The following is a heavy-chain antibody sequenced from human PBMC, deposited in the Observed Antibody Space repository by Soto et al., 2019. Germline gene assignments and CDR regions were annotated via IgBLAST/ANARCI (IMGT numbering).Heavy chain of an antibody. CDR2: ISYGGYK. D-gene: IGHD2-8*01. J-gene: IGHJ4*02. Sequence: QVQLQESAPGLVNPSQTLSLSCTVSGDSFSGGDHYWSWIRQPPGTVLAWLAHISYGGYKFYNPSLQSRVSMSVDTSKNQAYLKLRSVTAADTAVYYCASLNGSFLSFVDNCGQGTPVTFSS. CDR1: GDSFSGGDHY. V-gene: IGHV4-30-4*01. CDR3: ASLNGSFLSFVDN.